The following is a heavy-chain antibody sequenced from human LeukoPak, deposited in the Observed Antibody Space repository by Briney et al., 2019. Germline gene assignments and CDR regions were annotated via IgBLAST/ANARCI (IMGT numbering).Heavy chain of an antibody. CDR2: ISSTGSTI. CDR1: GFTFSTYW. CDR3: ASEDFSSGYRFDY. J-gene: IGHJ4*02. Sequence: GGSLRLSCAASGFTFSTYWMTWVRQAPGKGLEWVSYISSTGSTIYYADSVKGRFTISRDNAKNSLYLQMNSLRAEDTAVYYCASEDFSSGYRFDYWGQGALVTVSS. D-gene: IGHD3-22*01. V-gene: IGHV3-48*04.